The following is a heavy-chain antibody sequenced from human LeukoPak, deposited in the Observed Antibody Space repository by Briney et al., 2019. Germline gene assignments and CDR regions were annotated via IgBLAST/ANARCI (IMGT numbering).Heavy chain of an antibody. CDR1: GYTFTSYY. D-gene: IGHD5-24*01. J-gene: IGHJ3*02. CDR3: ARVRDGYNDAYDI. CDR2: IKPSGGDT. V-gene: IGHV1-46*01. Sequence: GASVKVSCKASGYTFTSYYMHWVRQAPGQGLEWMGIIKPSGGDTSYAQTFQGRVFMTRDTSTSTVYMELSSLKSEDTAIYYCARVRDGYNDAYDIWGQGTMVTVSS.